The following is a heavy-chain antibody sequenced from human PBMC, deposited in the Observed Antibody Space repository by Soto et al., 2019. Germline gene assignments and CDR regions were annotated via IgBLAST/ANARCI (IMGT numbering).Heavy chain of an antibody. CDR2: IYYSGST. V-gene: IGHV4-59*08. D-gene: IGHD2-15*01. CDR3: ARSPLGYCSGGSCYVNGYFDY. CDR1: GGSISSYY. Sequence: SETLSLTCTVSGGSISSYYWSWIRQPPGKGLEWIGYIYYSGSTNYNPSLKSRVTISVDTSKNQFSLKLSSVTAADTAVYYCARSPLGYCSGGSCYVNGYFDYWGQGALVTVSS. J-gene: IGHJ4*02.